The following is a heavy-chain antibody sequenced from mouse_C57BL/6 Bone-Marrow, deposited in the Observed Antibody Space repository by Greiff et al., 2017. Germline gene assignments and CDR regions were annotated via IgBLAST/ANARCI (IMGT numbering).Heavy chain of an antibody. CDR1: GYTFTDYY. V-gene: IGHV1-19*01. D-gene: IGHD2-3*01. CDR3: ARPLYDGYYGGYFDV. CDR2: INPYNGGT. J-gene: IGHJ1*03. Sequence: VHVKQSGPVLVKPGASVKMSCKASGYTFTDYYMNWVKQSHGKSLEWIGVINPYNGGTSYNQKFKGKATLTVDKSSSTAYMELNSLTSEDSAVYYCARPLYDGYYGGYFDVWGTGTTVTVSS.